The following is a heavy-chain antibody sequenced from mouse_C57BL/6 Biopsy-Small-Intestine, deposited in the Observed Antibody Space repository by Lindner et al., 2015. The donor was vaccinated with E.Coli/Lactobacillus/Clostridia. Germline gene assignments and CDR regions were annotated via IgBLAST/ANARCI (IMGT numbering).Heavy chain of an antibody. D-gene: IGHD2-1*01. Sequence: VQLQESGGGLVKPGGSLKLSCAASGFTFSDYGMHWVRQAPEKGLEWVAYISSGSSNIYYADTVKGRFTISRDNAKNTLFLQMTNLRSEDAAMYYCARNGHYYWFAYWGQGDSGHCLC. CDR3: ARNGHYYWFAY. CDR2: ISSGSSNI. CDR1: GFTFSDYG. V-gene: IGHV5-17*01. J-gene: IGHJ3*01.